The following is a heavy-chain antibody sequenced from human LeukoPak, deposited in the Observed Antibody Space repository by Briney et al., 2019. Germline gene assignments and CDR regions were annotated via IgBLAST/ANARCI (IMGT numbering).Heavy chain of an antibody. Sequence: GGSLRLSCPASGFIFSDHAMNWVRQAPGKGLEWVSIISARDGRTYYADSVKGRLTISRDNSKNTLYLQMNSLRVEDTAVYYCAKDRNDWKQGIDSWGQGTLVTVST. D-gene: IGHD1-1*01. V-gene: IGHV3-23*01. J-gene: IGHJ4*02. CDR2: ISARDGRT. CDR1: GFIFSDHA. CDR3: AKDRNDWKQGIDS.